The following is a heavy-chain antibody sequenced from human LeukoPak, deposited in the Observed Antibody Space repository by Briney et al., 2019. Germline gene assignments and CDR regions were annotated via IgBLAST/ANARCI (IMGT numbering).Heavy chain of an antibody. V-gene: IGHV4-59*08. CDR2: IYYSGST. CDR1: GGSISSYH. Sequence: SETLSLTCTVSGGSISSYHWSWVRQPPGKGLEWIGYIYYSGSTNYNPSLKSRVTISVDTSKPQFSLKLTSVTAADTAMYYCASLYHYDSGGYNYYFDYWGRGTLVTVSS. CDR3: ASLYHYDSGGYNYYFDY. D-gene: IGHD3-22*01. J-gene: IGHJ4*02.